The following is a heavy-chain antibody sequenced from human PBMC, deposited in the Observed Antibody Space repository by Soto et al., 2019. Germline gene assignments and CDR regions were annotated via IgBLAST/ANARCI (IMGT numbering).Heavy chain of an antibody. CDR2: ISYDGSNK. Sequence: PGGSLRLSCAASGFTFSSYAMHWVRQAPGKGLEWVAVISYDGSNKYYADSVKGRFTISRDNYKNTLYLQMNSLRAEDTAVYYCARDPHYSSSHTYYCGMDVWGQGTTVTVSS. CDR3: ARDPHYSSSHTYYCGMDV. V-gene: IGHV3-30-3*01. D-gene: IGHD6-6*01. J-gene: IGHJ6*02. CDR1: GFTFSSYA.